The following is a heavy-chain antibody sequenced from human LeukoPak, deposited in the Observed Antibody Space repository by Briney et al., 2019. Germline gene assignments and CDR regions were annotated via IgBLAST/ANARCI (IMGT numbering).Heavy chain of an antibody. V-gene: IGHV4-4*07. CDR1: GGSITSYY. CDR3: ARVGYIGSSWLFDY. D-gene: IGHD1-26*01. J-gene: IGHJ4*02. Sequence: TSETLSLTCTVSGGSITSYYWGWVRQHAGKGLEWIGRIYTTGRTDHHPSLNSRLTMSVDTSKNQFSLNLSSVTAADTAVYYRARVGYIGSSWLFDYWGQGALVIVSS. CDR2: IYTTGRT.